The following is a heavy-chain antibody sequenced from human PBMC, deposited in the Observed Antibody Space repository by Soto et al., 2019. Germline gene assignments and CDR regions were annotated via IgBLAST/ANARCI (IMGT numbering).Heavy chain of an antibody. Sequence: NPSETLSLTCGVSGGTVASSYWWSWVRQSPSRGLEWIGNVYHTGDTNFNPSLQSRVTFSVDKSNNQFSLRLTSLTAADTAVYFCAREIVTAGGNNYFDPWGPGTLVTVSS. CDR2: VYHTGDT. J-gene: IGHJ5*02. CDR1: GGTVASSYW. D-gene: IGHD2-21*02. CDR3: AREIVTAGGNNYFDP. V-gene: IGHV4-4*02.